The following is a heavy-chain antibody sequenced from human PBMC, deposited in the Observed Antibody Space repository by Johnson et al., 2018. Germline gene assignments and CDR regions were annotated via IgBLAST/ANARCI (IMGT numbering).Heavy chain of an antibody. D-gene: IGHD1-26*01. J-gene: IGHJ1*01. Sequence: QVQLVQSGGGVVQPGRSLRLSCAVSGFTFSSYGMNWVRQAPGKGLNWVAVISSDGTNKYYADSVKGRFTISRDDSQNTLYLKMNSLRADDTAVYYCATELPYRVPISVQNEYFHHWGQGTLVTVSS. V-gene: IGHV3-30*03. CDR3: ATELPYRVPISVQNEYFHH. CDR1: GFTFSSYG. CDR2: ISSDGTNK.